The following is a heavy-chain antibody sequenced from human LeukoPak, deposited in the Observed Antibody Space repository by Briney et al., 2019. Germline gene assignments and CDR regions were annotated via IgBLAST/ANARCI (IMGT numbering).Heavy chain of an antibody. J-gene: IGHJ4*02. V-gene: IGHV3-7*01. Sequence: GGSLRLSCAASGFTFSSYWMSWVRQAPGKGLEWVANIKQDGSEKYYVDSVKGRFTISRDNAKNSLYLQMNSLRAEDTAVYYCAKDRVGQHYYDSSVDYWGQGTLVTVSS. CDR3: AKDRVGQHYYDSSVDY. CDR1: GFTFSSYW. CDR2: IKQDGSEK. D-gene: IGHD3-22*01.